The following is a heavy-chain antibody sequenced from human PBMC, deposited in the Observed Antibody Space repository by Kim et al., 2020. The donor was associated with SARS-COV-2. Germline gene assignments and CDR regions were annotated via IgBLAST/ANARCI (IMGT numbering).Heavy chain of an antibody. CDR1: GVSISSGGYY. V-gene: IGHV4-31*11. Sequence: SETLSLTCDVSGVSISSGGYYWSWIRQLPGTGLEWLGYIYNSEKTYYNPPLKGRVLISADTSKNQFSLRLNSVTVADTAMHYCAREAKSGWPREYIWF. J-gene: IGHJ5*01. D-gene: IGHD6-19*01. CDR2: IYNSEKT. CDR3: AREAKSGWPREYIWF.